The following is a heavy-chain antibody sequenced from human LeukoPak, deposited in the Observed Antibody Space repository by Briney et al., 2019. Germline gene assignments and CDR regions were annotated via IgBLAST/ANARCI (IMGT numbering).Heavy chain of an antibody. D-gene: IGHD2-8*01. J-gene: IGHJ6*02. CDR3: ASSSIYCTNGVCYRFDYGMDV. CDR2: IYHSGST. CDR1: GGSISSGGYS. V-gene: IGHV4-30-2*01. Sequence: TLSLTCAVSGGSISSGGYSWSWIRQPPGKGLEWIGYIYHSGSTYYNPSLKSRVTISVDRSKNQFSLKLSSVTAADTAVYYCASSSIYCTNGVCYRFDYGMDVWGQGTTVTVSS.